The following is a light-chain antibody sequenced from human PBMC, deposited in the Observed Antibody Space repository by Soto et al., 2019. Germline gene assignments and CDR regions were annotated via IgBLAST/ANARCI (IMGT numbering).Light chain of an antibody. V-gene: IGKV3-20*01. CDR3: QQYGSSPIT. CDR2: GAS. CDR1: QSVGSIY. J-gene: IGKJ5*01. Sequence: EIVLTQSPGTLSLSPGERDTLSCRASQSVGSIYLAWYQQRPGQAPRLLIYGASNRATGIPARFSGSGSGTDFTLTISGLEPEDFAIYYCQQYGSSPITFGQGTRLEIK.